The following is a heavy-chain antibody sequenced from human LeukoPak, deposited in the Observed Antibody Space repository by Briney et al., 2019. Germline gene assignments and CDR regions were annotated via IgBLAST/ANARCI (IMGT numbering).Heavy chain of an antibody. CDR2: ISFGSGNI. J-gene: IGHJ4*02. CDR1: GFTFSTYG. V-gene: IGHV3-48*01. CDR3: AREYSSGWPGGFDY. Sequence: PGGSLRLSCAASGFTFSTYGMNWVRQAPGKGLEWISYISFGSGNIFYADSVKGRFTISRDNVHNSLSLQMNSLRAEDTAVYYCAREYSSGWPGGFDYWGQGTLVTVSS. D-gene: IGHD6-19*01.